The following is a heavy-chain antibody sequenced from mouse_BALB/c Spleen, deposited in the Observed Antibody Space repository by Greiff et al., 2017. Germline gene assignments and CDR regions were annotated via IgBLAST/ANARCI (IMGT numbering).Heavy chain of an antibody. V-gene: IGHV5-9-4*01. CDR3: ARETMITPYYFDY. J-gene: IGHJ2*01. Sequence: EVKLVESGGGLVKPGGSLKLSCAASGFTFSSYAMSWVRQSPEKRLEWVAEISSGGSYTYYPDTVTGRFTISRDNAKNTLYLEMSSLRSEDTAMYYCARETMITPYYFDYWGQGTTLTVSS. CDR1: GFTFSSYA. CDR2: ISSGGSYT. D-gene: IGHD2-4*01.